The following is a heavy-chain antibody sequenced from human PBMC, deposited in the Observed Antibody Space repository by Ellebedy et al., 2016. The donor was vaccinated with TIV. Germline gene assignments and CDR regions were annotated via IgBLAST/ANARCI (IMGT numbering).Heavy chain of an antibody. CDR3: ARDVWFGEGSERVYYFDY. Sequence: GESLKISCAASGFTFSSYWMSWVRQAPGKGLEWVANIKQDGSEKYYVDSVKGRFTISRDNAKNSLYLQMNRLRAEDTAVYYCARDVWFGEGSERVYYFDYWGQGTLVTVSS. CDR1: GFTFSSYW. J-gene: IGHJ4*02. V-gene: IGHV3-7*03. CDR2: IKQDGSEK. D-gene: IGHD3-10*01.